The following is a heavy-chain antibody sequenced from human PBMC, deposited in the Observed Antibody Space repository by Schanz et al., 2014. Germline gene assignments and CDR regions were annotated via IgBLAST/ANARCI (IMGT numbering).Heavy chain of an antibody. CDR3: ARGGPAYYFDD. CDR2: INTGGDST. CDR1: GFTFSDAW. V-gene: IGHV3-11*04. Sequence: VQLVESGGGLVKPGGFLRLSCAASGFTFSDAWMSWVRQAPGKGLEWVSSINTGGDSTYYADSVKGRFTISRDNSRDTVYLQMNSLRAEDTAVYYCARGGPAYYFDDWGQGNLVTVSS. J-gene: IGHJ4*02.